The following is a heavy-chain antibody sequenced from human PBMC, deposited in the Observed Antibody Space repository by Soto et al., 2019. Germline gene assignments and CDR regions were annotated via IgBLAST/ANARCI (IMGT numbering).Heavy chain of an antibody. Sequence: QLQLQESGSGLVKPSQTLSLTCAVSGGSISSGGYSWSWIRQPPGKGLEWIGYIYHSGSTYYNPSRTSRVTIXVXRXXNQFSLKLSSVTAADTAVYYCARAHYGDYGYGMDVWGQGTTVTVSS. D-gene: IGHD4-17*01. V-gene: IGHV4-30-2*01. CDR3: ARAHYGDYGYGMDV. CDR2: IYHSGST. J-gene: IGHJ6*02. CDR1: GGSISSGGYS.